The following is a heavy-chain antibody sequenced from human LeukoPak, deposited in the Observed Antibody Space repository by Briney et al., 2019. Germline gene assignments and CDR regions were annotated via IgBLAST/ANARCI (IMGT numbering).Heavy chain of an antibody. D-gene: IGHD3-22*01. CDR3: AKLGYYDNSGYYVYYFDS. Sequence: GGSLRLSCAASGFTFSNYAMSWVRQAPGKGLEWVSTISGSGSSTYYADSVKGRFTISRDNSKNTLYLQMNSLRAEDTAVYYCAKLGYYDNSGYYVYYFDSWGQGTQVTVSS. CDR2: ISGSGSST. J-gene: IGHJ4*02. CDR1: GFTFSNYA. V-gene: IGHV3-23*01.